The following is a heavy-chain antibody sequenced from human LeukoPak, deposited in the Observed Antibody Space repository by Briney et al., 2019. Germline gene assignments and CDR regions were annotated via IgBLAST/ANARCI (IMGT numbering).Heavy chain of an antibody. V-gene: IGHV4-34*01. D-gene: IGHD2-2*02. CDR1: GGSFSGYY. J-gene: IGHJ4*02. Sequence: SETLSLTCAVYGGSFSGYYWSRIRQPPGKGLEWIGEINHSGSNNYNPSLKSRVTISVDTSKNQFSLKLSSVTAADTAVYYCARVVVPAAILDYWGQGTMVTVSS. CDR3: ARVVVPAAILDY. CDR2: INHSGSN.